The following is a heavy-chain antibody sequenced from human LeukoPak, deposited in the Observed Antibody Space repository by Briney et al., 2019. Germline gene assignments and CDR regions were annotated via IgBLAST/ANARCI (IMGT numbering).Heavy chain of an antibody. CDR3: AKSPRGFGVVTFDY. D-gene: IGHD3-3*01. J-gene: IGHJ4*02. CDR2: ISGSGGST. V-gene: IGHV3-23*01. CDR1: GFTFISYA. Sequence: GSLRLSCAASGFTFISYAMSWVRQAPGKGLEWVSAISGSGGSTYYADSVKGRFTISRDNSKNTLYLQMNSLRAEDTAVYYCAKSPRGFGVVTFDYWGQGTLVTVSS.